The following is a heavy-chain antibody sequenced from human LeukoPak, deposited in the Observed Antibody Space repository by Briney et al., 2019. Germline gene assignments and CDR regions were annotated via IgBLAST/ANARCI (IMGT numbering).Heavy chain of an antibody. CDR1: GGSISSGGYY. V-gene: IGHV4-61*03. J-gene: IGHJ4*02. D-gene: IGHD3-10*01. CDR3: ARSQNYYGSGDY. CDR2: IYYTGKT. Sequence: SETLSLTCTVSGGSISSGGYYWSWIRQHPEKGLEWIGYIYYTGKTYYNPSLEGRVTILVDTSRNHFSVKLSSVTAADTAVYYCARSQNYYGSGDYWSQGTLVTVSS.